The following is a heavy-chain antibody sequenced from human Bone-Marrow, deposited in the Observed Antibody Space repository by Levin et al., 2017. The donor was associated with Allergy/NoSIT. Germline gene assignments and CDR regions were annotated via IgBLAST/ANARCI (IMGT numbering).Heavy chain of an antibody. Sequence: SGFTFTSLEFDWSRQAPGRGLEGISYSSIAGPAIYYEDPVKGRFTISRDDAKNSVYLQMNNLRAEDTAVYYCASCSGGICYSGFESWGQGTLVTVSS. V-gene: IGHV3-48*03. CDR3: ASCSGGICYSGFES. D-gene: IGHD2-15*01. J-gene: IGHJ4*02. CDR2: SSIAGPAI. CDR1: GFTFTSLE.